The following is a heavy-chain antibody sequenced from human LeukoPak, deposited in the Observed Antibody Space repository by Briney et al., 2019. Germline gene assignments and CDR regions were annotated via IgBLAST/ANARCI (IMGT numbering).Heavy chain of an antibody. CDR3: ARASVRFSRNWLDP. D-gene: IGHD3-3*01. CDR1: GYTFTSYY. Sequence: ASVKVSCKASGYTFTSYYVHGVRQPPAQGLEWMGIINSSGCSTSYAQKFQGRVTMNRNMSTSTVYMELSSLRSEDTAVYYCARASVRFSRNWLDPWGQGTLVTVSS. CDR2: INSSGCST. V-gene: IGHV1-46*01. J-gene: IGHJ5*02.